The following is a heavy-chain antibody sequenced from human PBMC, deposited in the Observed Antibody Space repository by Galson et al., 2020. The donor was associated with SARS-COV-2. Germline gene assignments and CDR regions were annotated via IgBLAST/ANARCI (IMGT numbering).Heavy chain of an antibody. J-gene: IGHJ6*02. CDR1: GFTFSSYW. CDR2: INSDGRST. D-gene: IGHD4-4*01. Sequence: GGSLRLSCAASGFTFSSYWMHWVRQAPGKGLVWVSRINSDGRSTTYADSVKGRFTTSRDNAKNTLYLQMNSLRAEDTAVYYCARVTRGYSNNYYYYGMDVWGQGTTVTVSS. CDR3: ARVTRGYSNNYYYYGMDV. V-gene: IGHV3-74*01.